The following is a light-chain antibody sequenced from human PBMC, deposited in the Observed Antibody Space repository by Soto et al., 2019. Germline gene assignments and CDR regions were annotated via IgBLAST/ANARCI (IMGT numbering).Light chain of an antibody. CDR1: QSIDNY. Sequence: DIQMTQSPSSLSASVGDRVTITCRTSQSIDNYLNWYQQKPGKAPKLLMYAASTLQSGVPSRFSGSGSETDFTLTISSLQHEDLATYYCQQSYTTPFTFGPGTKVDLK. CDR2: AAS. CDR3: QQSYTTPFT. J-gene: IGKJ3*01. V-gene: IGKV1-39*01.